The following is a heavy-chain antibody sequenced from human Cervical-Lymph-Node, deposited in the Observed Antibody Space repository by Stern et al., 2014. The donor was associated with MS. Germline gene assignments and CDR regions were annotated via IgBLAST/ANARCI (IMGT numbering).Heavy chain of an antibody. CDR1: GGTFNTYA. CDR2: IIPRFATP. D-gene: IGHD1-26*01. J-gene: IGHJ4*02. CDR3: ARDPYGGTHYFDS. Sequence: QMQLVQSGAEVEKPGSSVKVSCKASGGTFNTYAISWVRQAPGQGLEWMGGIIPRFATPNYAQKFQGRVAITADESTSTAYMDLSSLRSEDTAVYYCARDPYGGTHYFDSWGQGTLVTVSS. V-gene: IGHV1-69*01.